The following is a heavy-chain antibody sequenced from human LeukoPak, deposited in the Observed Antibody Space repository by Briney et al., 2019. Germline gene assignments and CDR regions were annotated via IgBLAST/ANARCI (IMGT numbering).Heavy chain of an antibody. J-gene: IGHJ4*02. CDR1: SYSISSGYY. D-gene: IGHD3-22*01. CDR2: ISHSGST. Sequence: PSETLSLTCTVSSYSISSGYYWGWIRQPPGKGLEWIGCISHSGSTSYNPSLKSRVTISRDTSKNQFSLRLSSVTAADTAVYYCARVTGYMIEDYFDYWGQGTLVAVSS. CDR3: ARVTGYMIEDYFDY. V-gene: IGHV4-38-2*02.